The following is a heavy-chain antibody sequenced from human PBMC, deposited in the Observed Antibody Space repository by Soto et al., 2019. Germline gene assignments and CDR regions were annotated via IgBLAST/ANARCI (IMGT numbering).Heavy chain of an antibody. J-gene: IGHJ6*03. Sequence: ASVKVSCKASGYTFTGYYMHWVRQAPGQGLEWMGWINPNSGGTNYAQKFQGWVTMTRDTSISTAYMELSRLRSDDTAVYYCAREVRLRSRRDCSGGSCYYYYYYMDVWGKGTTVTVSS. D-gene: IGHD2-15*01. CDR1: GYTFTGYY. V-gene: IGHV1-2*04. CDR2: INPNSGGT. CDR3: AREVRLRSRRDCSGGSCYYYYYYMDV.